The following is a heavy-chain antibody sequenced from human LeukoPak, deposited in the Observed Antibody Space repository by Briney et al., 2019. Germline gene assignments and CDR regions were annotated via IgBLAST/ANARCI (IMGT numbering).Heavy chain of an antibody. CDR2: VYRGGLK. Sequence: GGSLRLSCAASGFTVSENDMSWVRQAPGKGLEWVSPVYRGGLKFYADPVKGRFTISRDNSKNTLYLQMSSLRAEDTAVYYCVRDRWPGLGDFWGQGTTVTVSS. CDR1: GFTVSEND. CDR3: VRDRWPGLGDF. D-gene: IGHD6-19*01. J-gene: IGHJ6*02. V-gene: IGHV3-66*01.